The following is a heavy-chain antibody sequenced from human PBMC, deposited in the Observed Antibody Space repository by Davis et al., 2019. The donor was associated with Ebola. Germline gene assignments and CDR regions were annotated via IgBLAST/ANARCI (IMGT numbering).Heavy chain of an antibody. CDR3: AVVAAL. CDR2: ISDSGATT. D-gene: IGHD6-25*01. V-gene: IGHV3-23*01. CDR1: GFTFSSYW. Sequence: GESLKISCAASGFTFSSYWMHWVRQAPGKGLEWVSTISDSGATTFYADSVEGRFTISRDVAKSTVYLQMNSLRGEDTAVYYCAVVAALWGQGTLVTVSS. J-gene: IGHJ4*02.